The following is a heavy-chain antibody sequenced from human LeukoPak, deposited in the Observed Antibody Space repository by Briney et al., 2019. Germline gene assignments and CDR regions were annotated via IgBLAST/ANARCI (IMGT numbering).Heavy chain of an antibody. CDR3: AKVMAYCGGDCYSAFDI. D-gene: IGHD2-21*02. CDR2: INSDGSST. J-gene: IGHJ3*02. V-gene: IGHV3-74*01. Sequence: GGSLRLSCAASGFTFSSYWMHWVRQAPGKGLVWVSRINSDGSSTSYADSVKGRFTISRDNAKNTLYLQMNSLRAEDTAVYYCAKVMAYCGGDCYSAFDIWGQGTMVTVSS. CDR1: GFTFSSYW.